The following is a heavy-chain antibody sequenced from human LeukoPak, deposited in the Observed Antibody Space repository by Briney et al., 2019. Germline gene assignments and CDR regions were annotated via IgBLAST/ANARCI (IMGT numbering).Heavy chain of an antibody. CDR1: GFTFSSYA. J-gene: IGHJ4*02. CDR3: AKDVYSSSWYGGDY. V-gene: IGHV3-23*01. Sequence: PGGSLRLSCAASGFTFSSYAMSWVRQAPGKGLEWVSAISGSGGSTYYADSVKGWFTISRDNSKNTLYLQMNSLRAEDTAVYYCAKDVYSSSWYGGDYWGQGTLVTVSS. D-gene: IGHD6-13*01. CDR2: ISGSGGST.